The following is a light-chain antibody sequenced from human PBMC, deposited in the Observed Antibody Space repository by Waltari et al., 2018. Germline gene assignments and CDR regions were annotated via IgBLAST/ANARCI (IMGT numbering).Light chain of an antibody. Sequence: QSVLTQPPSASGTPGQRVTISCSGSSSNIGINYVYWYQQLPGTAPKLLIYGNNRRHSGVPDRFSGSQSGTSASLAISGLRSEDEADYYCAAWDDSLYWVFGGGTKLTVL. J-gene: IGLJ3*02. CDR2: GNN. CDR3: AAWDDSLYWV. CDR1: SSNIGINY. V-gene: IGLV1-47*01.